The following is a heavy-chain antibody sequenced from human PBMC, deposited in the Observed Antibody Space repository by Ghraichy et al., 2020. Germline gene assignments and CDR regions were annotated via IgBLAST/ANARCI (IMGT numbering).Heavy chain of an antibody. J-gene: IGHJ6*02. V-gene: IGHV3-48*03. CDR3: ARDRYCTNGVCYPYYYYGMDV. CDR1: GFTFSSYE. CDR2: ISSSGSTI. D-gene: IGHD2-8*01. Sequence: SCAASGFTFSSYEMNWVRQAPGKGLEWVSYISSSGSTIYYADSVKGRFTISRDNAKNSLYLQMNSLRAEDTAVYYCARDRYCTNGVCYPYYYYGMDVWGQGTTVTVSS.